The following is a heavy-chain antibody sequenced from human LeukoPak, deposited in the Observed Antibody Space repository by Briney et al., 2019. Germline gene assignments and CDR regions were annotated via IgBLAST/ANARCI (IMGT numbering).Heavy chain of an antibody. V-gene: IGHV1-8*01. CDR3: AREAGATTNWFDP. J-gene: IGHJ5*02. D-gene: IGHD1-26*01. Sequence: ASVKVSCKASGYTFTSYDINWVRQATGQGLGWMGWMNPNSGNTGYAQKFQGRVTMTRNTSISTAYMELSSLRSEDTAVYYCAREAGATTNWFDPWGQGTLVTVSS. CDR2: MNPNSGNT. CDR1: GYTFTSYD.